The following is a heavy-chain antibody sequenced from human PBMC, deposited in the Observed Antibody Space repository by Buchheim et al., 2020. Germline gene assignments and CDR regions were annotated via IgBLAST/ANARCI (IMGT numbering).Heavy chain of an antibody. CDR1: GGSISSGGYS. CDR3: ARDRPDYYDSSGYYYLLD. Sequence: QLQLQESGSGLVKPSQTLSLTCAVSGGSISSGGYSWSWIRQPPGKGLEWIGYIYHSGSTYYNPSLKSRVIRSGDRSKNQFYLKLSSVTAADTAVYYCARDRPDYYDSSGYYYLLDWGQGTL. J-gene: IGHJ4*02. V-gene: IGHV4-30-2*01. CDR2: IYHSGST. D-gene: IGHD3-22*01.